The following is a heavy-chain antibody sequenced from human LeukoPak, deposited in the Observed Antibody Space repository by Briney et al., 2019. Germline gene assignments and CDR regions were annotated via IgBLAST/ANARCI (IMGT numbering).Heavy chain of an antibody. J-gene: IGHJ4*02. CDR3: ARTNITIFGVVIKYYFDY. D-gene: IGHD3-3*01. CDR1: GGTFSSYA. Sequence: GASVKVSCKASGGTFSSYAISWVRQAPGQGLEWMGGIIPIFGTANYAQKFQGRVTITTDESTSTAYMELSSLRSEDTAVYYCARTNITIFGVVIKYYFDYWGQGTLVTVSS. V-gene: IGHV1-69*05. CDR2: IIPIFGTA.